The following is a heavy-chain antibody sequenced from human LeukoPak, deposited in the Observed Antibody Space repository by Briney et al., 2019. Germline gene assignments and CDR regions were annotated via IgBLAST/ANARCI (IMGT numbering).Heavy chain of an antibody. J-gene: IGHJ4*02. CDR1: GYTFTSYG. CDR2: ISAYNGNT. CDR3: ARVLYYYDSSGYYAGY. D-gene: IGHD3-22*01. V-gene: IGHV1-18*01. Sequence: ASVKVSCKASGYTFTSYGISWVRQAPGQGLEWMGLISAYNGNTNYAQKLQGRVTMTTDTSTSTAYMELRSLRSDDTAVYYCARVLYYYDSSGYYAGYWGQGTLVTVSS.